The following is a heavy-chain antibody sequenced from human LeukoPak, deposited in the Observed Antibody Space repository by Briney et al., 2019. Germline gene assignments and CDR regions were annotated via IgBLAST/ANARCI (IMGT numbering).Heavy chain of an antibody. V-gene: IGHV3-23*01. CDR1: GFTFSSYA. CDR2: ISGSAIST. Sequence: PGGSLRLSCAASGFTFSSYAMSWVRQAPGKGLGWVSAISGSAISTYYADSVKGRFTISRDNFKNTLYLQMNSLRAEDTAVYYCAKIPSYYFDSSGYSKFDFWGQGALVTVSS. D-gene: IGHD3-22*01. J-gene: IGHJ4*02. CDR3: AKIPSYYFDSSGYSKFDF.